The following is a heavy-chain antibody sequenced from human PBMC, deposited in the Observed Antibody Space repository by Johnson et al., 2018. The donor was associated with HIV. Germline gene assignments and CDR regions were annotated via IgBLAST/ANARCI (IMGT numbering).Heavy chain of an antibody. CDR3: AKDLNYGSGPVDI. CDR2: IWYDGSNK. V-gene: IGHV3-33*06. Sequence: QVQLVESGGGVVQPGRSLRLSCAASGFTFSSYGMHWVRQAPGKGLEWVAVIWYDGSNKYYADSVKGRFTISRDNSKNTLYLQMNSLRAEETAVYYCAKDLNYGSGPVDIWGQGTMVTVSS. D-gene: IGHD3-10*01. CDR1: GFTFSSYG. J-gene: IGHJ3*02.